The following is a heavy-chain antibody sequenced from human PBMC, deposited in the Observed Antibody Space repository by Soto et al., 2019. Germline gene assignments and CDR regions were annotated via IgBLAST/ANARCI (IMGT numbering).Heavy chain of an antibody. Sequence: QVQLVESGGGVVRPGRSLRLSCVASGFTFRDYGMHWVRQAPGKGLEWVAGISHHGLKEHYADSVKGRFTISRDNSKKTVYLKLNGLRGDDTAVYYCAKAWVGGSNKYPFEYWGQGTLVTVSS. D-gene: IGHD1-26*01. CDR3: AKAWVGGSNKYPFEY. J-gene: IGHJ4*02. CDR2: ISHHGLKE. V-gene: IGHV3-30*18. CDR1: GFTFRDYG.